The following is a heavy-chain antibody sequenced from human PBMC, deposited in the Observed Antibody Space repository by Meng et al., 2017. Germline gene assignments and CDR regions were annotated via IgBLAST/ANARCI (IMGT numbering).Heavy chain of an antibody. J-gene: IGHJ4*02. CDR3: TRERVVGATHSTLDY. Sequence: GESLKISCAASGFTFSSYAMQWVRQAPGKGLEWVAVISYDGSNKNYADSVKGRFTISRDNSKNTLYLQMSNLRAEDTAVYYCTRERVVGATHSTLDYWGQGTLVTVSS. CDR2: ISYDGSNK. CDR1: GFTFSSYA. D-gene: IGHD1-26*01. V-gene: IGHV3-30*15.